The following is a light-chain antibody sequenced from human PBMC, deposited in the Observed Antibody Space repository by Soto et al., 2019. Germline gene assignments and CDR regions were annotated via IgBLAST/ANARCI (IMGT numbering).Light chain of an antibody. J-gene: IGLJ1*01. CDR2: EVS. V-gene: IGLV2-14*01. CDR3: SSYTSTSTLYV. CDR1: SSDVGAYNY. Sequence: QLVLTQPASVSGSPGQSITISCTGTSSDVGAYNYVSWYQQHPGKAPKLMISEVSNRPSGVSNRFSGSKSGNTASLTISGLQAEDEADYYCSSYTSTSTLYVFGTGTKVTVL.